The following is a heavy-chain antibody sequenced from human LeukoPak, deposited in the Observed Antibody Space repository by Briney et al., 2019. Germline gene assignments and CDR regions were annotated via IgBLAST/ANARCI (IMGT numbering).Heavy chain of an antibody. Sequence: ASVKVSCKAPGYTFTSYGISWVRQAPGQGLEWMGWISAYNGNTNYAQKLQGRVTMTTDTSTSTAYMELRSLRSDDTAVYYCAHDSSGYEDAFDIWGQGTMVTVSS. CDR2: ISAYNGNT. CDR3: AHDSSGYEDAFDI. J-gene: IGHJ3*02. CDR1: GYTFTSYG. V-gene: IGHV1-18*01. D-gene: IGHD3-22*01.